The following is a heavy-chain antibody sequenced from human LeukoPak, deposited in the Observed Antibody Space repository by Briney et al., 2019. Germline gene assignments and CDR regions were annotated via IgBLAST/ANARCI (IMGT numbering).Heavy chain of an antibody. CDR2: IRSKAYGGTT. CDR1: GFTFGDYA. V-gene: IGHV3-49*03. Sequence: GGSLRLSCTASGFTFGDYAMSWFRQAPGKGLEWVGFIRSKAYGGTTEYAASVKGRFTISRDDSKSIAYLQMNSLKTEDTAVYYCTREDWNDWSGRGETYYYYMDVWGKGTTVTVSS. D-gene: IGHD1-1*01. CDR3: TREDWNDWSGRGETYYYYMDV. J-gene: IGHJ6*03.